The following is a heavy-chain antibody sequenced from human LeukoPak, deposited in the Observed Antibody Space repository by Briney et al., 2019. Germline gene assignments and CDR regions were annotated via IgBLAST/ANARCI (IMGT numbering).Heavy chain of an antibody. V-gene: IGHV3-23*01. CDR1: GFTFSSYV. D-gene: IGHD6-19*01. CDR2: LSGSGTTT. CDR3: ARSAYSSGWYDY. Sequence: PGGSLRLSCAASGFTFSSYVMSWVRQAPGKGLEWVSALSGSGTTTYYGDSVKGRFTISRDNSKNTLYLQMNSLRAEDTAVYYCARSAYSSGWYDYWGQGTLVTVSS. J-gene: IGHJ4*02.